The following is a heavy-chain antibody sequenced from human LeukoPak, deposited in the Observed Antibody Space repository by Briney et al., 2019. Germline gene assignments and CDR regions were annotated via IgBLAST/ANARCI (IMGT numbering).Heavy chain of an antibody. CDR1: GFTFSSYG. V-gene: IGHV3-23*01. J-gene: IGHJ4*02. D-gene: IGHD2-15*01. Sequence: GGSLRLSCAASGFTFSSYGMHWVRQAPGKGLEWVSAISATGYTTYYAGSVKGRFTMSTDNSKSTVYLQMNSLRAEDTAVYYCARGGGQHHFDYWGQGTLVTVSS. CDR3: ARGGGQHHFDY. CDR2: ISATGYTT.